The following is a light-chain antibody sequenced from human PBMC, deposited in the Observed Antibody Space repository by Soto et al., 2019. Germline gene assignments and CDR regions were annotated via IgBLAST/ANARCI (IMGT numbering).Light chain of an antibody. CDR2: AAS. J-gene: IGKJ1*01. Sequence: DIQMTQSPSSLSASVGDRVTITSRASQSISSYLNWYQQKPGKAPKLLIYAASSLQSGVPSRFSGSGSGTDFTLTISSLQPEDFATYYCQQSYSTLETFGQGTKVEIK. CDR1: QSISSY. CDR3: QQSYSTLET. V-gene: IGKV1-39*01.